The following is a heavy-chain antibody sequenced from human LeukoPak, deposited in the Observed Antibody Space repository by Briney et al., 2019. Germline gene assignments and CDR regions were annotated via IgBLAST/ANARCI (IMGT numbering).Heavy chain of an antibody. CDR1: VFSFSDYG. CDR2: IQYDGSNH. V-gene: IGHV3-30*02. CDR3: AKDQAGA. D-gene: IGHD1-26*01. J-gene: IGHJ5*02. Sequence: GGPMRLCCAAAVFSFSDYGMHCIRQAPGKGLEWVAFIQYDGSNHFYADSVRGRFTVSRDNVKNTLCLQMDRLGAEDTAVYYCAKDQAGAWGQGTRVTVSS.